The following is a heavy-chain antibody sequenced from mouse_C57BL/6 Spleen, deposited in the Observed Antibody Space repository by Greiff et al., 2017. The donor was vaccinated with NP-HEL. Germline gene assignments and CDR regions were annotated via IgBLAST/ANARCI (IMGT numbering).Heavy chain of an antibody. D-gene: IGHD3-3*01. CDR1: GYSFTDYN. J-gene: IGHJ1*03. Sequence: VHLQLSGPELVKPGASVQISCKASGYSFTDYNLNWVKPSNGMRLVWIGVVNPNYGTTSYNQKFKGKATLTVDQSSSTAYLQLNSLTSEDSAVYYCAREGDSRYFDVWGTGTTDTVTS. V-gene: IGHV1-39*01. CDR2: VNPNYGTT. CDR3: AREGDSRYFDV.